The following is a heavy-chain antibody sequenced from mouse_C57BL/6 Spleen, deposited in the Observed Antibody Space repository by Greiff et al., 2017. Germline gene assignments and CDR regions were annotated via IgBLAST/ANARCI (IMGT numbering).Heavy chain of an antibody. CDR1: GYTFTGYW. CDR3: ARKAVGATKDPHWYFDV. CDR2: ILPGSGST. Sequence: VQLQQSGAELMKPGASVKLSCKATGYTFTGYWIEWVKQRPGHGLEWIGEILPGSGSTNYNEKFKGKATFTADTSSNTAYMQLSSLTTEDSAIYSCARKAVGATKDPHWYFDVWGTGTTVTVSS. J-gene: IGHJ1*03. V-gene: IGHV1-9*01. D-gene: IGHD1-1*01.